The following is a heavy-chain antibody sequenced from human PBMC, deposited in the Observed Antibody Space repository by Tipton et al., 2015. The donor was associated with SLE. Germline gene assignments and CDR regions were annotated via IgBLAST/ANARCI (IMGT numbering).Heavy chain of an antibody. CDR3: VVCSPASCAYFDY. CDR1: GGSPSNYY. CDR2: IYTGGNT. V-gene: IGHV4-4*07. Sequence: TLFLTCTVSGGSPSNYYWGWIRQPAGKGLEWIGRIYTGGNTKYNPSLESRVTLSVDVSKDQFSLKLSSVTAADTAVYYCVVCSPASCAYFDYWGQGRLVTVSS. D-gene: IGHD2-2*01. J-gene: IGHJ4*02.